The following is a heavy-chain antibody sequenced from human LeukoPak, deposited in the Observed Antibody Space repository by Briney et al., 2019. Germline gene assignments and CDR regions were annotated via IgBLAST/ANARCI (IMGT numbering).Heavy chain of an antibody. CDR2: ISAYNGNT. CDR3: AREGLSSSLPRYNWFDP. Sequence: ASVKVSCKASGGTFSSYAISWVRQAPGQGLEWMGWISAYNGNTNYAQKLQGRVTMTTDTSTSTAYMELRSLRSDDTAVYYCAREGLSSSLPRYNWFDPWGQGTLVTVSS. V-gene: IGHV1-18*01. CDR1: GGTFSSYA. J-gene: IGHJ5*02. D-gene: IGHD6-13*01.